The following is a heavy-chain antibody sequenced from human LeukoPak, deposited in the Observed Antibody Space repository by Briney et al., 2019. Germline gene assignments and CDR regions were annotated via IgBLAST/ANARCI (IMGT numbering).Heavy chain of an antibody. V-gene: IGHV1-18*01. D-gene: IGHD3-16*02. CDR3: ARDDAFGGVIVLGPSAFDI. CDR2: ISAYNGNT. J-gene: IGHJ3*02. CDR1: GYTFTSYG. Sequence: DSVKVSRKASGYTFTSYGISWVRQAPGQGLEWMGWISAYNGNTNYAQKLQGRVTMTTDTSTSTAYMELRSLRSDDTAVYYCARDDAFGGVIVLGPSAFDIWGQGTMVTVSS.